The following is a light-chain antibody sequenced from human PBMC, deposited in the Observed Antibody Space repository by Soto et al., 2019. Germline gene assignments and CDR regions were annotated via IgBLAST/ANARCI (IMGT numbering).Light chain of an antibody. CDR1: QNIYTNS. CDR3: QQYGAPPLT. CDR2: GGS. J-gene: IGKJ3*01. V-gene: IGKV3-20*01. Sequence: EIVLTQSPDTLSLSPGERAPLSCRASQNIYTNSLAWYQQRPGQAPRLLIYGGSTRATAVPDRFSGSGSGTDFALTSSSLEPEDFAVYYCQQYGAPPLTFGPGTKVD.